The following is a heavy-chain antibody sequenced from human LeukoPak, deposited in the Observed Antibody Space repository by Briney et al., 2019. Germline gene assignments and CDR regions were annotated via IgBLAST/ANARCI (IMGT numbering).Heavy chain of an antibody. Sequence: NPSETLSLTCAVYGGSFSGYYWSWIRQPPGKGLEWMGEVNHGGSNNYHPSLKSRVTIPVDTSKNQFSLKLSSVTAADTAVYYCARAERRTMVRGVITSSGYLHFDYWGQGTLVTVSS. CDR2: VNHGGSN. J-gene: IGHJ4*02. CDR1: GGSFSGYY. D-gene: IGHD3-10*01. V-gene: IGHV4-34*01. CDR3: ARAERRTMVRGVITSSGYLHFDY.